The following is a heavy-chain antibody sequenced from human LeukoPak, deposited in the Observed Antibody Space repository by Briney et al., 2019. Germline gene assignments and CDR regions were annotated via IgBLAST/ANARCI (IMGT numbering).Heavy chain of an antibody. J-gene: IGHJ4*02. CDR2: IWYDGSNK. CDR3: ARAVGPFDY. CDR1: GFPFSSYG. Sequence: GGSLRLSCVASGFPFSSYGMHWVRQAPGRRLEWVAVIWYDGSNKYYADSMKGRFTISRDNSKNTLYLQMNSLRAEDTGVYYCARAVGPFDYWGQGTLVTVSS. D-gene: IGHD1-26*01. V-gene: IGHV3-33*01.